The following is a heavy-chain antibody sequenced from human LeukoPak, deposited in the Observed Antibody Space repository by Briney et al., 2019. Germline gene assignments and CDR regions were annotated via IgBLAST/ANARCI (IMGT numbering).Heavy chain of an antibody. Sequence: SDTLSLTCTVSGGPISSYYWSWIRQPPGKGLERIGYIYYSGSTNYNPSLKSRVTMSVDTSKNQFSLKLSSVTAADTAVYYCARDKDYFDSGGAFDIWGQGTMVTVSS. CDR3: ARDKDYFDSGGAFDI. CDR1: GGPISSYY. CDR2: IYYSGST. J-gene: IGHJ3*02. V-gene: IGHV4-59*01. D-gene: IGHD3-22*01.